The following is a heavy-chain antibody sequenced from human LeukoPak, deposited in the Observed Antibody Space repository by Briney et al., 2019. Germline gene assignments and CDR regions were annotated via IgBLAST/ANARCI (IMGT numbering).Heavy chain of an antibody. Sequence: GESLKTSCKGSGYSFTSYWIGWVRQMPGKGLEWMGIIYPGDSDTRYSPSFQGQVTISADKSISTAYPQWSSLKASDTAMYYCARSIGSSWTYNWFDPWGQGTLVTVSS. CDR1: GYSFTSYW. CDR3: ARSIGSSWTYNWFDP. CDR2: IYPGDSDT. V-gene: IGHV5-51*01. J-gene: IGHJ5*02. D-gene: IGHD6-13*01.